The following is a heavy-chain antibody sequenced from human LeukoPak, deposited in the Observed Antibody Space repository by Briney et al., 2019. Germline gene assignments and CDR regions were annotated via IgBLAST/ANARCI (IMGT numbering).Heavy chain of an antibody. D-gene: IGHD1-26*01. CDR1: GGSISSYY. V-gene: IGHV4-4*07. CDR3: ARSPWEPLGYYYYYMDV. CDR2: IYTSGST. J-gene: IGHJ6*03. Sequence: SETLSPTCTVSGGSISSYYWSWIRQPAGKGLEWIGRIYTSGSTNYNPPLKSRVTMSVDTSKNQFSLKLSSVTAADTAVYYCARSPWEPLGYYYYYMDVWGKGTTVTVSS.